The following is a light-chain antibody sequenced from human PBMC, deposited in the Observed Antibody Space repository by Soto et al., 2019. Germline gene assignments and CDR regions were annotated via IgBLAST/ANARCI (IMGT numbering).Light chain of an antibody. CDR3: QQYYTSPYT. J-gene: IGKJ2*01. V-gene: IGKV1-39*01. CDR1: QTINSY. Sequence: IQMTQSPSSLSASVGDSATVTCRASQTINSYLNWYQQKPGKAPTLLIYGASSLAGGIPSRFTGGGSRTDFTLTISSLQPEDFATYYCQQYYTSPYTFGQGTKLEIK. CDR2: GAS.